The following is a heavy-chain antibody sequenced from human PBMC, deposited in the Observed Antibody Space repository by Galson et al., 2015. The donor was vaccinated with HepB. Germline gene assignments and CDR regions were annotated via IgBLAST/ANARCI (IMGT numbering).Heavy chain of an antibody. D-gene: IGHD3-9*01. Sequence: SVKVSCKASGGTFSSYAISWVRQAPGQGLEWMGGIIPIFGTANYAQKFQGRVTITADESTSTAYMELSSLRSEDTAVYYCARGFPYYDILTGYRETLGYYGMDVWGQGTTVTVSS. CDR3: ARGFPYYDILTGYRETLGYYGMDV. V-gene: IGHV1-69*13. CDR1: GGTFSSYA. J-gene: IGHJ6*02. CDR2: IIPIFGTA.